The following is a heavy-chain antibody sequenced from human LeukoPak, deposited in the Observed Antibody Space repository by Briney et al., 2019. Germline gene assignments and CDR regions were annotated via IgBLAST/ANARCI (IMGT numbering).Heavy chain of an antibody. CDR2: IGTAGDT. V-gene: IGHV3-13*01. D-gene: IGHD4-17*01. Sequence: PGGSLRLSCAASGFTFSSYDMPWVRQATGKGLEWVSAIGTAGDTYYPGSVKGRFTISRENAKNSLYLQMSSLRAGDTAVYYCARAPYGGNQGFDYWGQGTLVTVSS. J-gene: IGHJ4*02. CDR1: GFTFSSYD. CDR3: ARAPYGGNQGFDY.